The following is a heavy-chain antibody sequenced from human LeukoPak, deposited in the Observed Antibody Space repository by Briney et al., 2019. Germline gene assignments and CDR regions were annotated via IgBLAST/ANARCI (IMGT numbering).Heavy chain of an antibody. V-gene: IGHV4-39*02. D-gene: IGHD5-18*01. CDR2: ISYSGTT. CDR1: GGSISSSSYF. J-gene: IGHJ4*02. CDR3: ARSGYSYPGLFDY. Sequence: SETLSLTCTVSGGSISSSSYFWAWIRQPPGRGLEWIAYISYSGTTYYNPSLKSRVTVSVDTSKNHFSLKLSSLTAADTAVYYCARSGYSYPGLFDYWGQGTLVTVSP.